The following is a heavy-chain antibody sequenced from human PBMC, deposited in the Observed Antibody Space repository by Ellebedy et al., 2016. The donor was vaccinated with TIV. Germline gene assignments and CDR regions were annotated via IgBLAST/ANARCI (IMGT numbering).Heavy chain of an antibody. J-gene: IGHJ6*03. CDR3: ATFNQYYTYLGV. V-gene: IGHV4-39*01. D-gene: IGHD1-14*01. Sequence: SETLSLXXTVSGDSISSSGDYWVWIRQPPGKGLEWIGTISNRDRTDYNPSLKSRVFILVDASKNQFFLKLTSVTAADTTVYYCATFNQYYTYLGVWGKGTTVTASS. CDR2: ISNRDRT. CDR1: GDSISSSGDY.